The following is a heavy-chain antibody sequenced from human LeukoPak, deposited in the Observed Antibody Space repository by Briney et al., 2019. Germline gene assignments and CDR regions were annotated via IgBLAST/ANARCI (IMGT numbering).Heavy chain of an antibody. Sequence: SETLSLTCTVSGGSISSSSDYWGWVRQPPGKGLEWIGSMYYSGSTYYNPSLKSRVTISVDTSKSQFSLKLSSVTAADTAVYYCARRGYCSGGSCYERWGQGTLVTVSS. CDR2: MYYSGST. CDR3: ARRGYCSGGSCYER. D-gene: IGHD2-15*01. V-gene: IGHV4-39*01. J-gene: IGHJ4*02. CDR1: GGSISSSSDY.